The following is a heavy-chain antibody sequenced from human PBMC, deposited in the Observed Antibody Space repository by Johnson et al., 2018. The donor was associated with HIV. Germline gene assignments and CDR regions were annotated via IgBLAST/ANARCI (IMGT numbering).Heavy chain of an antibody. V-gene: IGHV3-33*01. CDR2: IWYDGSNK. J-gene: IGHJ3*02. CDR1: GFTFSSYG. CDR3: AARPGVEGALDI. Sequence: QVQLVESGGGVVQPGRSLRLSCAASGFTFSSYGMHWVRQAPGKGLEWVAVIWYDGSNKYYADSVKGRFTISSDNSKNTLYLQMNSLRADDTAVYYCAARPGVEGALDIWGQGTMVTVSS. D-gene: IGHD3-10*01.